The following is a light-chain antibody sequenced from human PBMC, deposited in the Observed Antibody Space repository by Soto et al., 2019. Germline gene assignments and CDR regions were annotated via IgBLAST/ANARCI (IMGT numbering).Light chain of an antibody. CDR1: SSDVGAYRF. V-gene: IGLV2-14*03. CDR2: DVS. J-gene: IGLJ3*02. CDR3: SSYTTSSTLV. Sequence: QSALTQPASLSGSPGQSITISCTGTSSDVGAYRFVSWYQQHPGNAPKLIIYDVSDRPSGVSSRFSGSKSGNTASLSISGLQAEDEADYYCSSYTTSSTLVFGGGTKLTVL.